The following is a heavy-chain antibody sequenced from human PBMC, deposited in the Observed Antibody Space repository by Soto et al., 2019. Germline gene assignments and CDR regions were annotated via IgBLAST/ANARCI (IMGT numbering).Heavy chain of an antibody. D-gene: IGHD3-10*01. V-gene: IGHV1-46*01. Sequence: ASVKVSCKASGYTFTNYYMHWVRQAPGQGLEWMGIIYPSDGRTAYAQKFQGRVTMTRDTSSSTFYMELSSLRSEDTALYYCARDFSGPIDYWGQGPLVTV. CDR1: GYTFTNYY. CDR2: IYPSDGRT. J-gene: IGHJ4*02. CDR3: ARDFSGPIDY.